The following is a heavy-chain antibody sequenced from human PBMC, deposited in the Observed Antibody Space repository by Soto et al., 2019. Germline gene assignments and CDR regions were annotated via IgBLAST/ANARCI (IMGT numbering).Heavy chain of an antibody. J-gene: IGHJ4*02. Sequence: PSETLSLTCTVSGGSVSSGSYYWSWIRQPPGKGLEWIGYIYYSGSTNYNPSLKSRVTISVDTSKNQFSLKLSSVTAADTAVYYCARAMATIRREFDYWGQGTLVTVSS. D-gene: IGHD5-12*01. CDR1: GGSVSSGSYY. CDR2: IYYSGST. V-gene: IGHV4-61*01. CDR3: ARAMATIRREFDY.